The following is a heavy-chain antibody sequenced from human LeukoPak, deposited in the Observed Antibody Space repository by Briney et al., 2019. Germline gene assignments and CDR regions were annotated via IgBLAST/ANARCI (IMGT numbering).Heavy chain of an antibody. CDR1: GFTVSSNY. CDR2: IYSGGST. Sequence: PGGSLRLSCAASGFTVSSNYMSWVRQAPGKGLEWVSVIYSGGSTYYADSVKGRFTISRDNSKNTLYLQMNSLRAEDTAVYYCARSSGDSSGPTGADYWGQGTLVTVSS. J-gene: IGHJ4*02. V-gene: IGHV3-53*01. CDR3: ARSSGDSSGPTGADY. D-gene: IGHD6-19*01.